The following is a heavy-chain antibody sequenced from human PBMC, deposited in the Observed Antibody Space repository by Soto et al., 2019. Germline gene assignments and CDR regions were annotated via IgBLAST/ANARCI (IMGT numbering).Heavy chain of an antibody. V-gene: IGHV4-31*02. Sequence: PSETLSLTCTVSGGPIGPGGYSWSWIRQQSGKGLEWIGYVYYSGTTYYNPSLESRASISVTTSKNQFSLKLRSVTAADTAVYYWASDSGYSYGFDYWGQGTLVTVS. D-gene: IGHD5-18*01. J-gene: IGHJ4*02. CDR1: GGPIGPGGYS. CDR2: VYYSGTT. CDR3: ASDSGYSYGFDY.